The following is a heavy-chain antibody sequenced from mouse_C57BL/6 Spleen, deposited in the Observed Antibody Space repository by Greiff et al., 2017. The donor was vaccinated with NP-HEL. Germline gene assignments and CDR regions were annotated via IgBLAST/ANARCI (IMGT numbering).Heavy chain of an antibody. V-gene: IGHV5-9*01. J-gene: IGHJ1*03. CDR1: GFTFSSYT. Sequence: EVKLMESGGGLVKPGGSLKLSCAASGFTFSSYTMSWVRQTPEKRLEWVATISGGGGNTYYPDSVKGRFTISRDNAKNTLYLQMSSLRSEDTALYYCARHYGYDVLYWYFDVWGTGTTVTVSS. D-gene: IGHD2-2*01. CDR2: ISGGGGNT. CDR3: ARHYGYDVLYWYFDV.